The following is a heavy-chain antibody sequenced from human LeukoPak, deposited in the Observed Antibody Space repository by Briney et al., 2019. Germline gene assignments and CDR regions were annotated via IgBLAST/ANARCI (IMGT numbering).Heavy chain of an antibody. D-gene: IGHD4-17*01. J-gene: IGHJ6*03. CDR3: TRGDYGDYYYMDV. CDR1: GFTFSGSA. CDR2: IRNKANSYST. Sequence: GGSPRLSCAASGFTFSGSAIHWVRQASGKGLEWVGRIRNKANSYSTAYAASMKGRFTVSRDDSKNTAYLQMNSLKTEDTAVYYCTRGDYGDYYYMDVWGKGTTVTVSS. V-gene: IGHV3-73*01.